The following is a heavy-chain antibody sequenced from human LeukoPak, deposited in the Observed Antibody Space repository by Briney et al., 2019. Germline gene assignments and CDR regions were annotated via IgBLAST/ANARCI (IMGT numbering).Heavy chain of an antibody. J-gene: IGHJ6*02. D-gene: IGHD3-22*01. V-gene: IGHV1-69*02. Sequence: SVKVSCKASGGTFSSYTISWVRQAPGQGLDWVGRIIPILGVANYAQKFQGRVTITADKSTSTAYMELSSLRSEDTAVYYCARVGVDSSGYYRPNYYYYYGMDVWGQGTTVTVSS. CDR2: IIPILGVA. CDR1: GGTFSSYT. CDR3: ARVGVDSSGYYRPNYYYYYGMDV.